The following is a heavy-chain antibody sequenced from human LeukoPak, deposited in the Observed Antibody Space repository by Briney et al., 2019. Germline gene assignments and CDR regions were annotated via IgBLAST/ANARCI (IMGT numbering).Heavy chain of an antibody. CDR1: GGSIRSGGYS. CDR2: IYYSGST. V-gene: IGHV4-61*08. Sequence: SETLSLTCAVSGGSIRSGGYSWSWIRQPPGKGLEWIGYIYYSGSTNYNPSLKSRVTISVDTSKNQFSLKLSSVTAADTAVYYCARRSGWPPYYFDYWGQGTLVTVSS. D-gene: IGHD6-19*01. J-gene: IGHJ4*02. CDR3: ARRSGWPPYYFDY.